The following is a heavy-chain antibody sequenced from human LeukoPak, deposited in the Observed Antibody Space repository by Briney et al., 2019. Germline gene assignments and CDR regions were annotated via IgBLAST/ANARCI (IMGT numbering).Heavy chain of an antibody. CDR3: ARDHVAVAGTLGSLDY. CDR2: INAGNGNT. CDR1: GYTFTSYA. V-gene: IGHV1-3*01. J-gene: IGHJ4*02. D-gene: IGHD6-19*01. Sequence: ASVKVSCKASGYTFTSYAMHWVRQAPGQRLEWMGWINAGNGNTKYSQKFQGRVTITRDTSASTAYMELSSLRSEDTAVYYCARDHVAVAGTLGSLDYWGQGTLVTVSS.